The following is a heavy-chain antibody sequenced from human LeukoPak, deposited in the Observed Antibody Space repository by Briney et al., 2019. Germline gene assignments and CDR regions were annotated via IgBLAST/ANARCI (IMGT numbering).Heavy chain of an antibody. V-gene: IGHV4-34*01. Sequence: PSETLSLTCAVYGGSFSGYYWSWIRQPPGKGLEWIGEINHSGSTNYNPPLKSRVTISVDTSKNQFSLKLGSVTAADTAVYYCARGPGYYGSGSYLWFDPWGQGTLVTVSS. D-gene: IGHD3-10*01. J-gene: IGHJ5*02. CDR3: ARGPGYYGSGSYLWFDP. CDR1: GGSFSGYY. CDR2: INHSGST.